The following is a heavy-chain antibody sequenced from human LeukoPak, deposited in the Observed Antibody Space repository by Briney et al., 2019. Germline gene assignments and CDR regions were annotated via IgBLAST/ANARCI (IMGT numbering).Heavy chain of an antibody. CDR2: IYYSGST. D-gene: IGHD5-18*01. Sequence: SETLSLTCTVSGGSISSGDYYWSWIRQPPGKGLEWIGYIYYSGSTYYNPSLKSRVTISVDTSKNQFSLKLSSVTAADTAVYYCARDYVDTAKGGLDYWGQGTLVTVSS. CDR3: ARDYVDTAKGGLDY. J-gene: IGHJ4*02. V-gene: IGHV4-30-4*01. CDR1: GGSISSGDYY.